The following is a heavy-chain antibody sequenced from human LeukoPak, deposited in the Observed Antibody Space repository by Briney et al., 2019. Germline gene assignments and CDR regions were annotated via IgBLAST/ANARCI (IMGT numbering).Heavy chain of an antibody. J-gene: IGHJ4*02. CDR1: GFTFDYYA. Sequence: TGGSLRLSCAASGFTFDYYAMHWVRQAPGKGLEWVSFITGDGGRTFYADSVKGRFTISRDNSKNSLFLQMSSLRSEDTAFYYCARDRQNTGWLNWGQGTLVTVSS. CDR2: ITGDGGRT. CDR3: ARDRQNTGWLN. D-gene: IGHD6-19*01. V-gene: IGHV3-43*02.